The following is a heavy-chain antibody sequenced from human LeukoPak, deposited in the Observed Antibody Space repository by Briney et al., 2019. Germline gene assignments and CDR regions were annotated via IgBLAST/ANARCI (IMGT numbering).Heavy chain of an antibody. CDR1: GGTFSSYA. Sequence: ASVKVSCKASGGTFSSYAISWVRQAPGQGLEWMGGIIPIFGTANYAQKFQGRVTITADKSTSTAYMELSSLRSEDTAVYYCARTAYYYDSSGYYYGYWGQGTLVTVSS. V-gene: IGHV1-69*06. CDR2: IIPIFGTA. D-gene: IGHD3-22*01. J-gene: IGHJ4*02. CDR3: ARTAYYYDSSGYYYGY.